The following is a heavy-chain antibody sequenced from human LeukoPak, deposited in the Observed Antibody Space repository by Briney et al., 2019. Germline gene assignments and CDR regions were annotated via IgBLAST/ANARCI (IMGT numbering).Heavy chain of an antibody. J-gene: IGHJ4*02. CDR2: ISSSSSYI. V-gene: IGHV3-21*01. Sequence: LGGSLRLSCAASGFTFSSYSMNWVRQAPGKGLEWVSSISSSSSYIYYADSVKGRFTISRDNAKNSLYLQMNSLRAEDTAVYYCARMDVDYYFDYWGQGALVTVSS. D-gene: IGHD5-12*01. CDR3: ARMDVDYYFDY. CDR1: GFTFSSYS.